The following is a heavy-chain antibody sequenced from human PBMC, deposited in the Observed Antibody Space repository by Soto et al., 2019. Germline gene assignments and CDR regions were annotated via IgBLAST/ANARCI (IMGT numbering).Heavy chain of an antibody. CDR1: GFTFSSYA. J-gene: IGHJ4*02. D-gene: IGHD3-22*01. CDR2: ISGSGGST. V-gene: IGHV3-23*01. Sequence: PGGSLRLSCAASGFTFSSYAMTWVRQAPGKGLEWVSGISGSGGSTHYADSVKGRFTISRDNSKDTLYLQMNSLRAEDTAVYYCAKGKGSGYYYGSDYWGQGTLVTVSS. CDR3: AKGKGSGYYYGSDY.